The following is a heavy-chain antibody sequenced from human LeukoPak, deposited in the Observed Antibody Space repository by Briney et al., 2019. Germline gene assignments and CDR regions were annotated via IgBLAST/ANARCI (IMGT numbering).Heavy chain of an antibody. J-gene: IGHJ4*02. CDR3: ASGWYIDY. CDR2: INTSGGRT. V-gene: IGHV3-23*01. D-gene: IGHD6-19*01. CDR1: GFTFSSYA. Sequence: GGSLRLSCAASGFTFSSYAMSWVRQAPGKGLEWVSGINTSGGRTYYADSVKGRFTISRDNSKNTLYLQMNSLRAEDTAVYYSASGWYIDYWGQGTLVTVSS.